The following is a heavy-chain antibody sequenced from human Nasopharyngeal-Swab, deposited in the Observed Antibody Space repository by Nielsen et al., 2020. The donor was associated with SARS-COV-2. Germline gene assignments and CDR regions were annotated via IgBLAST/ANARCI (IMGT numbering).Heavy chain of an antibody. D-gene: IGHD3-3*01. J-gene: IGHJ6*02. V-gene: IGHV3-21*01. CDR3: ASDGLDYDFWSAYFMDV. CDR1: GFTFNNYN. Sequence: GESLKISCAASGFTFNNYNFNWVRQAPGKGLGWVSSISSSSSYIYYADSVKGRFTISRDNAKNSLYLQMNSLRAEDTAVYYCASDGLDYDFWSAYFMDVWGQGTTVTVSS. CDR2: ISSSSSYI.